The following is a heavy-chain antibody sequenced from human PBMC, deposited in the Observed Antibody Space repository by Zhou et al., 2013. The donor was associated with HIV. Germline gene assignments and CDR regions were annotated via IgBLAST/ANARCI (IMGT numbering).Heavy chain of an antibody. V-gene: IGHV4-59*11. J-gene: IGHJ4*02. CDR1: GDSINSHY. Sequence: QVQLQESGPGLVKPSETLSLTCTVSGDSINSHYWSWIRQPPGKGLEWIGYIYYSGSTNYNPSLKSRVTISVDTSKNQFSLKLSSVTAADTAVYYCARSKIVVVISDYFDYWGQGTLVTVSP. CDR2: IYYSGST. CDR3: ARSKIVVVISDYFDY. D-gene: IGHD3-22*01.